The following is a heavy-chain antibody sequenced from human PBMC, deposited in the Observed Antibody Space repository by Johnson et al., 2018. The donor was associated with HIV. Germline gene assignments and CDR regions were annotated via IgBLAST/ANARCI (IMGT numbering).Heavy chain of an antibody. Sequence: VQLVESGGGLVQPGGSLRLSCAASGFTFSTYWMHWVRQAPGKGLEWVSAISGSGGSTYYADSVKGRFTISRDNSKNTLYLQMNSLRAEDTAVYYCAKDRSVGGNAFDIWGQGTMVTVSS. D-gene: IGHD4-23*01. CDR1: GFTFSTYW. CDR2: ISGSGGST. V-gene: IGHV3-23*04. J-gene: IGHJ3*02. CDR3: AKDRSVGGNAFDI.